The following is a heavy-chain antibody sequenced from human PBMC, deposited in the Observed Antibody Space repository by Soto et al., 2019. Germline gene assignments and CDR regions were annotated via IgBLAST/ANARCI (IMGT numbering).Heavy chain of an antibody. CDR1: CGSFIGYY. CDR3: ARGNQYYYGSGSYYNNWFDP. CDR2: INHSGST. Sequence: SETLSLTCAFYCGSFIGYYWSWIRQPPGKGLEWIGEINHSGSTNYNPSLKSRVTISVDTSKNQFSLKLSSVTAADTAVYYCARGNQYYYGSGSYYNNWFDPWGQGTLVTVSS. V-gene: IGHV4-34*01. D-gene: IGHD3-10*01. J-gene: IGHJ5*02.